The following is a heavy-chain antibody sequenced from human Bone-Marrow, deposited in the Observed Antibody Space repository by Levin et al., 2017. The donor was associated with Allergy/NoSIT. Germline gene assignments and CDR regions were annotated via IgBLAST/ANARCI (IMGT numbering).Heavy chain of an antibody. CDR1: KFMFDDYG. CDR2: ISWNSGKT. J-gene: IGHJ3*01. Sequence: AGGSLRLSCATSKFMFDDYGMYWVRQAPGKGLEWVSGISWNSGKTHYADSVKGRFVISRDNAKNSLYLQMNSLRTEDTALYYCVKSLITMTIHDGFDFWGQGTMVTVSA. D-gene: IGHD3-16*01. V-gene: IGHV3-9*01. CDR3: VKSLITMTIHDGFDF.